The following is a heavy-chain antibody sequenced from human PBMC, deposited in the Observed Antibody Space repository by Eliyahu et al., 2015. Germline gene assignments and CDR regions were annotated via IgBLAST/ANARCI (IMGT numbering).Heavy chain of an antibody. Sequence: QVQLVQSGAEVKKPGSSVKVSCXASGGPFSTYAFXWVRRAPGQGLEWMGGITPIFGTANYAQKFQGRVTITADESTSTVYMELSSLRSDDTAVYYCARPSADNSALSKPFDYWGQGTLVTVSS. CDR2: ITPIFGTA. D-gene: IGHD6-19*01. J-gene: IGHJ4*02. CDR3: ARPSADNSALSKPFDY. CDR1: GGPFSTYA. V-gene: IGHV1-69*01.